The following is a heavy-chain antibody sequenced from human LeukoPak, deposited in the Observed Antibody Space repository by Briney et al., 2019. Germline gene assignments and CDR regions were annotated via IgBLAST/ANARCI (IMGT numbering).Heavy chain of an antibody. CDR1: GYKFTTYL. J-gene: IGHJ6*02. Sequence: GESLKISCKGSGYKFTTYLIGWVRQMPGKGLEWMGIIYPGDSDTRYSPPFQGQVTISADKSISTAYLQWSSLQASDTAMYYCARRGTSVTAGTYYYYGMDVWGQGTTVTVSS. CDR2: IYPGDSDT. CDR3: ARRGTSVTAGTYYYYGMDV. D-gene: IGHD2-21*02. V-gene: IGHV5-51*01.